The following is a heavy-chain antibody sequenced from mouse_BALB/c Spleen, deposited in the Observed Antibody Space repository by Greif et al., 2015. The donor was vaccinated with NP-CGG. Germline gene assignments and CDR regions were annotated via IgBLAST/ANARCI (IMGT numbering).Heavy chain of an antibody. CDR3: ARRNPFAY. CDR2: ISSGGGST. J-gene: IGHJ3*01. Sequence: EVKLVDSGGGLVKPGGSLKLSCAASGFAFSSYDMSWVRQTPEKRLEWVAYISSGGGSTYYPDTVKGRFTISRDNAKNTLYLQMSSLKSEDTAMYYCARRNPFAYWGQGTLVTVSA. CDR1: GFAFSSYD. V-gene: IGHV5-12-1*01.